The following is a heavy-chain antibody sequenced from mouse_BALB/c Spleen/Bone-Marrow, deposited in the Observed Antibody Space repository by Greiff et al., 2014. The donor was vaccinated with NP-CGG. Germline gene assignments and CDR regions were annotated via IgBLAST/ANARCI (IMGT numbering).Heavy chain of an antibody. J-gene: IGHJ4*01. CDR1: GFSLTNYG. Sequence: QVQLKQSGPGLVAPSQSLSIACTVSGFSLTNYGVHWVRQPPGKGLEWLGVIWAGGSTNYNSALMSRLSISKDNSKSQVFLKMNSLQTDDTAMYYCARPYYGLYAMDYWGQGASVTVSS. D-gene: IGHD1-2*01. CDR2: IWAGGST. CDR3: ARPYYGLYAMDY. V-gene: IGHV2-9*02.